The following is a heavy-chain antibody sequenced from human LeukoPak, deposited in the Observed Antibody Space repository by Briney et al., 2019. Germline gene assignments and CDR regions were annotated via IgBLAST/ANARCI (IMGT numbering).Heavy chain of an antibody. CDR1: GGSFSGCY. Sequence: SETLSLTCAVYGGSFSGCYWSWIRQPPGKGLEWIGEINHSGSTNYNPSLKSRVTISVDTSKNQFSLKLSSVTAADTAVYYCARAYCSGGSCYATAPTLEFDPWGQGTLITVSS. CDR2: INHSGST. CDR3: ARAYCSGGSCYATAPTLEFDP. D-gene: IGHD2-15*01. V-gene: IGHV4-34*01. J-gene: IGHJ5*02.